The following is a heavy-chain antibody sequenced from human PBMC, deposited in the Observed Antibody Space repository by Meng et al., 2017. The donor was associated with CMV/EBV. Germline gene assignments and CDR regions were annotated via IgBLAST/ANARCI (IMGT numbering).Heavy chain of an antibody. CDR3: ARGSQYSAIYSSSWY. J-gene: IGHJ4*02. CDR1: GFTFSSYS. D-gene: IGHD6-13*01. Sequence: GESLKISCAASGFTFSSYSMNWVRQAPGKGLEWVSSVSSSSSYIYYADSVKGRFTISRDNAKNSLYLQMNSLRAEDTAVYYCARGSQYSAIYSSSWYWGQGTLVTVSS. V-gene: IGHV3-21*01. CDR2: VSSSSSYI.